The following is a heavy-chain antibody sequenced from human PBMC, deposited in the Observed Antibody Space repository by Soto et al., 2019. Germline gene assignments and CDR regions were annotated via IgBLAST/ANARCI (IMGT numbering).Heavy chain of an antibody. CDR2: IKQDGSGE. CDR3: ARDRGPPRYLYYGMDV. D-gene: IGHD3-10*01. V-gene: IGHV3-7*01. CDR1: VFTFSTYW. J-gene: IGHJ6*02. Sequence: GGSLRLSCSASVFTFSTYWMSWFRQAPGKGLEWVANIKQDGSGENYVDSVKGRFTISRDNANHSLYLQMNSLRAEDTAVYYCARDRGPPRYLYYGMDVWGQGTTVTVSS.